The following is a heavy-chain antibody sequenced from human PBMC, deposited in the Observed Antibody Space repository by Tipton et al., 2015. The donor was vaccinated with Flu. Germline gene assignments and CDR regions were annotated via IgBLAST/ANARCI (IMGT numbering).Heavy chain of an antibody. D-gene: IGHD3-22*01. CDR1: GVSISSYY. V-gene: IGHV4-59*01. CDR3: ARVDYYDSSGYYPFDY. Sequence: LRLSCTVSGVSISSYYWSWIRQPPGKGLEWIGYIYYSGSTNYNPSLKSRVTISVDTSKNQFSLKLSSVTAADTAVYYCARVDYYDSSGYYPFDYWGQGTLVTVSS. J-gene: IGHJ4*02. CDR2: IYYSGST.